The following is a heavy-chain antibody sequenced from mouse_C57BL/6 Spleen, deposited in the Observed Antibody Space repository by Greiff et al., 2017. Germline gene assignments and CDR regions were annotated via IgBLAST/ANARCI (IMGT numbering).Heavy chain of an antibody. CDR2: IHPNNGGT. CDR3: ARSGENSCDEGFAY. V-gene: IGHV1-18*01. J-gene: IGHJ3*01. D-gene: IGHD2-12*01. CDR1: GYTFTDYY. Sequence: EVQLQESGPELVKPGASVKIPCKASGYTFTDYYMDWVKQSPGKSLEWIGVIHPNNGGTIYNQKFTGRATLTVDKSSSTAYMELRSLTSADTAVYYCARSGENSCDEGFAYWGQGTLVTVSA.